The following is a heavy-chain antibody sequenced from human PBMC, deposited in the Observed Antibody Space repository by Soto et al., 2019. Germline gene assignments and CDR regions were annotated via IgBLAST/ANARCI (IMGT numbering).Heavy chain of an antibody. CDR1: GFTFSSYA. J-gene: IGHJ4*02. Sequence: QVQLVESGGGVVQPGRSLRLSCAASGFTFSSYAMHWVRQAPGKGLEWVAVISYDGSNKYYADSVKGRFTISRDNFKNTLYLQINSLRAEETALYYCARGLEYYDILTGYKPDGNLLPYYFDRCGQGTLGTDSS. V-gene: IGHV3-30-3*01. CDR3: ARGLEYYDILTGYKPDGNLLPYYFDR. D-gene: IGHD3-9*01. CDR2: ISYDGSNK.